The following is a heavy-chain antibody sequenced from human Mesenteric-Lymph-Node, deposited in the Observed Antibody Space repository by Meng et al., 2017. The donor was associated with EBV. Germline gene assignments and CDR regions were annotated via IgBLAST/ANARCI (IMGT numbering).Heavy chain of an antibody. CDR1: GDSISNTNW. V-gene: IGHV4-4*02. CDR2: IYHAGRT. Sequence: VRLTDAAPGLVKPSGPLSLTCDVSGDSISNTNWWNWVRQPPGKGLEWIGEIYHAGRTNYNPSLKSRVTISVDSSKNHFSLRLNSVTAADTALYYCARHYLVIAGRVDFWGQGTLVTVSS. D-gene: IGHD6-13*01. J-gene: IGHJ4*02. CDR3: ARHYLVIAGRVDF.